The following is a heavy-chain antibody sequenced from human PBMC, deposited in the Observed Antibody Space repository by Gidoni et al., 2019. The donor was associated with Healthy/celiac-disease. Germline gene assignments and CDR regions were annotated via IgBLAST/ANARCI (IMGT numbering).Heavy chain of an antibody. CDR3: ARDRGDFGERWFQH. D-gene: IGHD3-3*01. V-gene: IGHV3-21*01. CDR1: GSTFRSYS. Sequence: EVQLVESGGGLVKPGGSLRLSCAASGSTFRSYSMNWVRQAPGKGLEWVSSISSSSSYIYYADSVKGRFTISRDNAKNSLYLQMNSLRAEDTAVYYCARDRGDFGERWFQHWGQGTLVTVSS. J-gene: IGHJ1*01. CDR2: ISSSSSYI.